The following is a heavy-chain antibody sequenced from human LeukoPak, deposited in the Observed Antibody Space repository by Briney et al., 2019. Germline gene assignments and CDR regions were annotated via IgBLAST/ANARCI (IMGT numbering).Heavy chain of an antibody. Sequence: GGSLRLSCAASGFQFSTYGMHWVRQAPGKGLEWVAAISNDGSNKFYTDSVKGRFTISRDNYKNTLYLQMNSLRAEDTAVYYCAKAGDYGDYGAFDIWGQGTMVTVSS. CDR3: AKAGDYGDYGAFDI. CDR2: ISNDGSNK. V-gene: IGHV3-30*18. D-gene: IGHD4-17*01. J-gene: IGHJ3*02. CDR1: GFQFSTYG.